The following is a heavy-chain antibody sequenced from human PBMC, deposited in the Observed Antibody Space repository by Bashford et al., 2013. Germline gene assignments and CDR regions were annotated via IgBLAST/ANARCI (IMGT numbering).Heavy chain of an antibody. J-gene: IGHJ4*02. V-gene: IGHV2-5*02. Sequence: SGPTLVKPTQTLTLTCTFSGFSLSTSGVGVGWIRQPPGKALEWLALIYWDDDKRYSPSLKSRLTITKDTSKNQFSLQLNSVTPEDTAVYYCARNWGGASGYYGTLDYWGQGTLVTVSS. D-gene: IGHD3-22*01. CDR3: ARNWGGASGYYGTLDY. CDR2: IYWDDDK. CDR1: GFSLSTSGVG.